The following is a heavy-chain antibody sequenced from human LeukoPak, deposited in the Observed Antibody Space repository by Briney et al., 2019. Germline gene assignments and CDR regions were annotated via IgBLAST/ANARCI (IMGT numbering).Heavy chain of an antibody. Sequence: ASVKVSCKVSGYTLTELSMHWVRQAPGKGLEWMGGFDPEDGETIYAQEFQGRVTMTEDTSTDTAYMELSSLRSEDTAVYYCATEPTYGDYSNYYYYYGMDVWGQGTTVTVSS. V-gene: IGHV1-24*01. CDR2: FDPEDGET. CDR3: ATEPTYGDYSNYYYYYGMDV. D-gene: IGHD4-17*01. CDR1: GYTLTELS. J-gene: IGHJ6*02.